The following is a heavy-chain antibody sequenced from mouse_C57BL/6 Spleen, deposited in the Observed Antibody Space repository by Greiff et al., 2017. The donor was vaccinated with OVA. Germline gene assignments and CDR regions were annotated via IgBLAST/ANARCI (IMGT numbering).Heavy chain of an antibody. V-gene: IGHV5-12*01. CDR1: GFTFSDYY. Sequence: VQLKESGGGLVQPGGSLKLSCAASGFTFSDYYMYWVRQTPEKRLEWVAYISNGGGSTYYPDTVKGRFTISRDNAKNTLYLQMSRLKSEDTAMYYCARRIYYYGSRYFDVWGTGTTVTVSS. CDR3: ARRIYYYGSRYFDV. CDR2: ISNGGGST. J-gene: IGHJ1*03. D-gene: IGHD1-1*01.